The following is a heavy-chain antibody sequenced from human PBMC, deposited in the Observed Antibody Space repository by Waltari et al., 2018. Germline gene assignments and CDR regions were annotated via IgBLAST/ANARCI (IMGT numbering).Heavy chain of an antibody. CDR1: EFTFSSYA. CDR3: ARDYCDRTNCHGMDV. D-gene: IGHD3-22*01. CDR2: ISYNESSI. Sequence: QVQLVESGGGVVKPGRSLRLYCAASEFTFSSYAMHWVCQALGEGCGGVAYISYNESSIYNGDAVKGRFAISRDNSKKMLYRQMNSLRAEYTAVYYCARDYCDRTNCHGMDVWGQGTTVTGSS. J-gene: IGHJ6*02. V-gene: IGHV3-30*09.